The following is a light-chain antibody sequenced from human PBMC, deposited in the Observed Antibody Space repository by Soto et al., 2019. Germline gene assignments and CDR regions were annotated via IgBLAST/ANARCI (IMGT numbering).Light chain of an antibody. Sequence: EIVMTQSPATLSVSPGERATLSCRAIQSVSSNLAWYQQKPGQAPRLLIYDTSIRATGIPARFSGSGSGTDFTLTISSLEPEDFAVYYCQQRNSWPPTFTFGQGTRLEIK. V-gene: IGKV3-11*01. CDR2: DTS. CDR1: QSVSSN. J-gene: IGKJ5*01. CDR3: QQRNSWPPTFT.